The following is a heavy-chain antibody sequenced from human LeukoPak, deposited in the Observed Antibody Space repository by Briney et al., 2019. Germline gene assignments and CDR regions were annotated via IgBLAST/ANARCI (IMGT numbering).Heavy chain of an antibody. CDR3: ARVPGRTIAVAGTGYFDY. V-gene: IGHV1-69*05. D-gene: IGHD6-19*01. J-gene: IGHJ4*02. CDR1: GGTFNNSA. CDR2: IMPLFGTA. Sequence: ASVKVSCKTSGGTFNNSAISWVRQAPGPGLEWLGGIMPLFGTAGYAQKFQGRVTITKDESTRTVYLELTSLTSDDTAVYYCARVPGRTIAVAGTGYFDYWGQGTLVTVSS.